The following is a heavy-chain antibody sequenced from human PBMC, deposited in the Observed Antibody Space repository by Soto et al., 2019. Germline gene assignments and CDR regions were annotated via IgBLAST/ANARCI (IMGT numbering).Heavy chain of an antibody. CDR1: GFTFSSYW. V-gene: IGHV3-74*01. CDR3: ARGGPYYDFWSGYQAYFDY. CDR2: INSDGSST. J-gene: IGHJ4*02. D-gene: IGHD3-3*01. Sequence: PGGSLRLSCAASGFTFSSYWMHWVRQAPGKGLVWVSRINSDGSSTSYADSVKGRFTISGDNAKNTLYLQMNSLRAEDTAVYYCARGGPYYDFWSGYQAYFDYWGQGTLVTVSS.